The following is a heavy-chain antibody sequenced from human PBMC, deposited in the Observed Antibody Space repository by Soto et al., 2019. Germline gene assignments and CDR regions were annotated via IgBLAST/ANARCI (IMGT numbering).Heavy chain of an antibody. Sequence: EVQLVESGGGLVQPGGSLRLSCAAAGFTFSLYSMSWVRQAPGKGLEWVSYISRSSTGIHYADSVKGRCTISRDDATNSMHLQMNSLRDGDTAVYYCARAVTWGLDVWGQGNTVSISS. J-gene: IGHJ6*02. D-gene: IGHD3-10*01. CDR3: ARAVTWGLDV. CDR2: ISRSSTGI. CDR1: GFTFSLYS. V-gene: IGHV3-48*02.